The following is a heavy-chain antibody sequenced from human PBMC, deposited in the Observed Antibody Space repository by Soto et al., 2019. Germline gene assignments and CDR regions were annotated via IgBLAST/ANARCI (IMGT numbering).Heavy chain of an antibody. CDR1: GYTFTSYA. Sequence: ASVKVSCKASGYTFTSYAMLWVRQAPGQRLEWMGWINAGNGNTKYSQKFQGRVTITRDTSASTAYMELSSLRSEDTAVYYCASSYCISTSCPPYYGMDVWGQGTTVTVPS. D-gene: IGHD2-2*01. CDR3: ASSYCISTSCPPYYGMDV. CDR2: INAGNGNT. J-gene: IGHJ6*02. V-gene: IGHV1-3*01.